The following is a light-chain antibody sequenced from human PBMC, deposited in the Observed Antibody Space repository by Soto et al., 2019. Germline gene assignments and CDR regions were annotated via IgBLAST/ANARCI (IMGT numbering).Light chain of an antibody. Sequence: EIVMTQAPATLSVSPGERATLSCRASQSVSSSYLAWYQQKPGQAPRLLIYGASSRATGIPDRFSGSGSGTDFALTISRLEPEDFAVYYCQQRSNWPITFGQGTRLEIK. CDR1: QSVSSSY. CDR3: QQRSNWPIT. V-gene: IGKV3D-20*02. CDR2: GAS. J-gene: IGKJ5*01.